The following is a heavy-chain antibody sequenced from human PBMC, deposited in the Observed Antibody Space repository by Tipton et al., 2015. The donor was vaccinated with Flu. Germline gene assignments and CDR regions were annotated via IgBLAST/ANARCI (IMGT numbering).Heavy chain of an antibody. D-gene: IGHD5-12*01. V-gene: IGHV3-11*01. CDR1: GFTFSAYY. J-gene: IGHJ4*02. Sequence: SLRLSCAASGFTFSAYYMSWIRQAPGKGLEWVSYISYSGSDIYYADSVKGRFTISRDNAKNSLYLQMNSLRAEDTAVYYCASPIVADYWGQGTLVTVSS. CDR2: ISYSGSDI. CDR3: ASPIVADY.